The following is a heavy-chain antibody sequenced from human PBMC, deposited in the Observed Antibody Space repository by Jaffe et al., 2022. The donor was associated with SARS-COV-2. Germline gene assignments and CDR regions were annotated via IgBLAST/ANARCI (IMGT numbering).Heavy chain of an antibody. CDR3: ARDNYYGSGSLDY. J-gene: IGHJ4*02. CDR2: ISSSSSTI. D-gene: IGHD3-10*01. Sequence: EVQLVESGGGLVQPGGSLRLSCAASKFTFSSYSMNWVRQAPGKGLEWVSYISSSSSTIYYADSVKGRFTISRDNAKNSLFLQMNSLRDEDTAVYYCARDNYYGSGSLDYWGQGTLVTVSS. CDR1: KFTFSSYS. V-gene: IGHV3-48*02.